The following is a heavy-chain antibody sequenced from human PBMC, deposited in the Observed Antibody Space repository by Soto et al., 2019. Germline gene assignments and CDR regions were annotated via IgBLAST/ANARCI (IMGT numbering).Heavy chain of an antibody. D-gene: IGHD3-9*01. Sequence: ASVKVSCKASGYTFTSYGISWVRQAPGQGLEWMGWISAYNGNTNYAQKLQGRVTMTTDTSTSTAYMELRSLRSDDTAVYYCARFKYYDILTGYTDYWGQGTLVTVSS. J-gene: IGHJ4*02. CDR2: ISAYNGNT. CDR1: GYTFTSYG. V-gene: IGHV1-18*01. CDR3: ARFKYYDILTGYTDY.